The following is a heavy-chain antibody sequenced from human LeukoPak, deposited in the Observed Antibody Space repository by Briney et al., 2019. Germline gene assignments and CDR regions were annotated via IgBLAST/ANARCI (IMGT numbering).Heavy chain of an antibody. D-gene: IGHD6-13*01. CDR3: AKVLGIAAADAVDY. CDR1: GFTFSSYA. J-gene: IGHJ4*02. CDR2: ISGSGGST. Sequence: GGSLRLSCAASGFTFSSYAMSWVRHAPGKGLEWVSAISGSGGSTYYADSVKGRFTISRDNSKNTPYLQMNSLRAEDTAVYYCAKVLGIAAADAVDYWGQGTLVTVSS. V-gene: IGHV3-23*01.